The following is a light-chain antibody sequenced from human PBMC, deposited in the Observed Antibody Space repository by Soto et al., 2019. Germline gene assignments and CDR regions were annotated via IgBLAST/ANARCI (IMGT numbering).Light chain of an antibody. CDR1: QSISRK. J-gene: IGKJ3*01. V-gene: IGKV3-15*01. Sequence: EIVMTQSPATLSVSPGERATLSCRASQSISRKLAWYQQKPGQAPRLLIYDASSRATGIRARFSGSGSGTEFTLTISSLQSEDFAVYYCQHHHNWPPFTFGPGTKVDIK. CDR2: DAS. CDR3: QHHHNWPPFT.